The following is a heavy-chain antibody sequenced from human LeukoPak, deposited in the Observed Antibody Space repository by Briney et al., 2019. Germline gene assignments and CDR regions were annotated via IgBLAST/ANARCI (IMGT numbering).Heavy chain of an antibody. CDR3: ARFVVAASQPGY. J-gene: IGHJ4*02. CDR2: ISYDGSNE. D-gene: IGHD2-15*01. Sequence: GGSLRLSCAASGFTFSSYAMHWVRQAPGKGLEWVAVISYDGSNEYYADSVKGRFTISRDNSKNTLYLQMNSLRAEDTAVYYCARFVVAASQPGYWGQGTLVTVSS. V-gene: IGHV3-30-3*01. CDR1: GFTFSSYA.